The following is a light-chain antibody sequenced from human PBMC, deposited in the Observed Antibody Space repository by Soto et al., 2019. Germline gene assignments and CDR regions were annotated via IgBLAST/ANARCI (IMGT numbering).Light chain of an antibody. J-gene: IGKJ1*01. CDR1: QSVRTN. CDR2: GAS. V-gene: IGKV3-15*01. CDR3: QQYSTVPPWP. Sequence: EIVMTQSPDTLSVSPGERATLSCRASQSVRTNLAGYQHKPGQAPRLLIYGASTRATDIPGRFSGSGSGTAFTLTLSSLQYDDFAVYYCQQYSTVPPWPFCQGTKVEIK.